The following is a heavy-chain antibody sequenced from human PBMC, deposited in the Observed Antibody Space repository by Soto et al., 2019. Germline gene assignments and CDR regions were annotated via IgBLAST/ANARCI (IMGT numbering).Heavy chain of an antibody. J-gene: IGHJ6*02. V-gene: IGHV3-23*01. CDR2: ISGSGGST. D-gene: IGHD3-22*01. Sequence: GESLKISCAASGFTFSSYAMSWVRQAPGKGLEWVSAISGSGGSTYYADSVKGRFTISRDNSKNTLYLQMNSLRAEDTAVYYCAKFLTYDSSGYYYYYYGMDVWGQGTTVTVSS. CDR3: AKFLTYDSSGYYYYYYGMDV. CDR1: GFTFSSYA.